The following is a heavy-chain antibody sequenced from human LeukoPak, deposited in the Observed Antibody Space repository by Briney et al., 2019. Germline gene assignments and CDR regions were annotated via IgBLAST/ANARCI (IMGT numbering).Heavy chain of an antibody. J-gene: IGHJ4*02. CDR2: IYHSGST. CDR3: ASLAPIGIAAADLFDY. D-gene: IGHD6-13*01. CDR1: GDSISSGNW. V-gene: IGHV4-4*02. Sequence: SETLSLTCAVSGDSISSGNWWSWVRQPPGKGLEWIGEIYHSGSTNYNPSLKSRVTISVDKSKNQFSLKLSSVTAADTAVYYCASLAPIGIAAADLFDYWGQGTLVTVSS.